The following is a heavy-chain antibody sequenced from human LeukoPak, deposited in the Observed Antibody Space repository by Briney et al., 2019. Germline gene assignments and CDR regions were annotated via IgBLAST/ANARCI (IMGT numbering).Heavy chain of an antibody. CDR1: GYTFTSYY. CDR3: ARAGWLQLNWFDP. D-gene: IGHD5-12*01. V-gene: IGHV1-46*01. CDR2: INPSGGST. J-gene: IGHJ5*02. Sequence: ASVKVSCKASGYTFTSYYMHWVRQAPGQGLEWMGIINPSGGSTSYAQKFQGRVTMTRDTSISTAYMELSRLRSDDTAVYYCARAGWLQLNWFDPWGQGTLVTVSS.